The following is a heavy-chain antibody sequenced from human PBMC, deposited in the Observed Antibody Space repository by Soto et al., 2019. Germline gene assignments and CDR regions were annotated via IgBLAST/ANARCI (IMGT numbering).Heavy chain of an antibody. V-gene: IGHV3-23*01. CDR1: GFTFSSYA. CDR2: ISGSGSST. CDR3: AKDSEGSSWYSLNWFAP. D-gene: IGHD6-13*01. Sequence: EVQLLESGGGLVQPGGSLRLSCAASGFTFSSYAMSWVRQAPGKGLEWVSTISGSGSSTYYADSVKARFTISRDNSKNTLYLQMNSLRAEDTAVYYCAKDSEGSSWYSLNWFAPWGQGTMVTVSS. J-gene: IGHJ5*02.